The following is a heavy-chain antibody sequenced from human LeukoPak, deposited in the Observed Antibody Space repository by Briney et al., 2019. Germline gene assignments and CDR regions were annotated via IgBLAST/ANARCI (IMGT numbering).Heavy chain of an antibody. Sequence: SETLSLTCAVYGGSFSGYYWSWIRQPPGKGLEWIEEINHSGSTNYNPSLKSRVTISVDTSKNQFSLKLSSVTAADTAVYFCARTMVRGVIITRFNWFDPWGQGTLVTVSS. CDR2: INHSGST. J-gene: IGHJ5*02. CDR3: ARTMVRGVIITRFNWFDP. CDR1: GGSFSGYY. V-gene: IGHV4-34*01. D-gene: IGHD3-10*01.